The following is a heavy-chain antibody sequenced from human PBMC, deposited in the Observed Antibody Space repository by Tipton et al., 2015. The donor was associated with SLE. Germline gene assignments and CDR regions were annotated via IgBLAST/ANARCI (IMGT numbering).Heavy chain of an antibody. J-gene: IGHJ6*03. CDR3: ARWGSFYYYMDV. CDR1: GGSIRSSDYY. Sequence: GLVKPSETLSLTCSVSGGSIRSSDYYWTWIRQHPGKGLEWIGYIYYSGNTYYNPSLKSRITISVDTSTNQFSLKLNSVTAADTAVYYCARWGSFYYYMDVWGKGTTVTVSS. CDR2: IYYSGNT. D-gene: IGHD3-16*02. V-gene: IGHV4-31*03.